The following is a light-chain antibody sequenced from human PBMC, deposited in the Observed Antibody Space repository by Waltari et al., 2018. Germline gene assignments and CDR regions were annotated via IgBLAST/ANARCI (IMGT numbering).Light chain of an antibody. CDR2: GAS. CDR3: QNHERLPAV. CDR1: QSIGRY. V-gene: IGKV3-20*01. J-gene: IGKJ1*01. Sequence: EIVLTKSPGTLSLSPVERATLSCRASQSIGRYIVWYQQKPGQAPRLPIYGASSRAAGIPDRFSGSGSGTDFSLTISRLEPEDFAVYYCQNHERLPAVFGQGTKVEIK.